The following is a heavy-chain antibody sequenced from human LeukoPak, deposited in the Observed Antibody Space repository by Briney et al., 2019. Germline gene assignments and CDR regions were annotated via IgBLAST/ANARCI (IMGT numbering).Heavy chain of an antibody. J-gene: IGHJ4*02. V-gene: IGHV4-30-2*01. Sequence: SETLSLTCTVSGGSISSGGYYWSWIRQPPGKGLEWIGYIYHNGSTYYNPSLKSRVTISVDRSKNQFSLKLSSVTAADTAVYYCARGPHDYGGNDYWGQGTLVTVSS. CDR2: IYHNGST. D-gene: IGHD4-23*01. CDR1: GGSISSGGYY. CDR3: ARGPHDYGGNDY.